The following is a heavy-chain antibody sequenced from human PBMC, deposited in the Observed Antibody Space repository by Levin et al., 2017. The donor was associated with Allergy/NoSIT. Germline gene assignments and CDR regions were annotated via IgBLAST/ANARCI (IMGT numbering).Heavy chain of an antibody. Sequence: PGGSLRLSCAASGFTFSNFAMSWVRQAPGEGLEWVSAISGLGGSTYSADSVRGRFIISRDNSKNTLYLQMHSLSAEDTAVYYCAKDITMEPGYFDYWGQGILVTVSS. J-gene: IGHJ4*02. D-gene: IGHD3-10*01. V-gene: IGHV3-23*01. CDR3: AKDITMEPGYFDY. CDR2: ISGLGGST. CDR1: GFTFSNFA.